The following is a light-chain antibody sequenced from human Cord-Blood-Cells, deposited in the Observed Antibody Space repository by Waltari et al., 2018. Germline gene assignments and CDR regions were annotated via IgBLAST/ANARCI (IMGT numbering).Light chain of an antibody. CDR2: WAS. J-gene: IGKJ1*01. V-gene: IGKV4-1*01. Sequence: DIVMTQSPDSLAVSLGERATTNCKSSQSVLYSSNNKNYLAGYQQKPGHPPKLLIYWASTRESGVPDRFSGSGSGTDFTLTISSLQAEDVAVYYCQQYYSTPRTFGQGTKVEIK. CDR1: QSVLYSSNNKNY. CDR3: QQYYSTPRT.